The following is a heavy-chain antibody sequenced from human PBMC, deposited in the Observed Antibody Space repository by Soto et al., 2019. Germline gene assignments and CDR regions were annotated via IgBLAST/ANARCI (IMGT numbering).Heavy chain of an antibody. CDR3: ARFSHEGWGDYVDFHAFDI. J-gene: IGHJ3*02. CDR1: GGSFSGYY. Sequence: SETLSLTCAVYGGSFSGYYWSWIRQPPGKGLEWIGEINHSGSTNYNPSLKSRVTISVDTSKNQFSLKLSSVTAADTAVYYCARFSHEGWGDYVDFHAFDIWGQGTMVTVSS. CDR2: INHSGST. D-gene: IGHD4-17*01. V-gene: IGHV4-34*01.